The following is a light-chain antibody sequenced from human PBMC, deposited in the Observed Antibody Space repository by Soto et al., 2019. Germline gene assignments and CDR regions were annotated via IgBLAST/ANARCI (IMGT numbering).Light chain of an antibody. Sequence: SYELTQSPSVSVAPGQTARVTCGGNNIGNYSVHWYQQKPGQAPVLVVYDDSDRPSGIPERFSGSNSGNTATLTISRVGAGDEADYYCQVWDISSDHVVFGGGTNLTVL. V-gene: IGLV3-21*02. CDR2: DDS. J-gene: IGLJ2*01. CDR3: QVWDISSDHVV. CDR1: NIGNYS.